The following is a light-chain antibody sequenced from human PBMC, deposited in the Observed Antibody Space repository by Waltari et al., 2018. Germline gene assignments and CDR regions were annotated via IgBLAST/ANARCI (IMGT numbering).Light chain of an antibody. CDR1: GRDIGTYNY. V-gene: IGLV2-14*01. Sequence: QSALTQPASVSGSPGQSITISCIGTGRDIGTYNYVSWYQQYPGKAPKLLIYEVTNRPSWVSHRFSGSKSGNTASLTISGLQAEDEAHYYCSSYRSSNNVVFGGGTKVTVL. CDR2: EVT. J-gene: IGLJ2*01. CDR3: SSYRSSNNVV.